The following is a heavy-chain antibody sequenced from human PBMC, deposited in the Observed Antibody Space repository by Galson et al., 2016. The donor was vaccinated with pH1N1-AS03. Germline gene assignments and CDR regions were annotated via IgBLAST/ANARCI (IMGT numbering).Heavy chain of an antibody. Sequence: SLRLSCAASGFTFSSYGMHWVRQAPGKGLEWVAVIRYDGSHKYYADSVKGRFTISRDNSDNTVSLQVNNLKHDDAAVYYCAKEGPVGASPNWYLDLWGRGTLVTVSP. J-gene: IGHJ2*01. CDR2: IRYDGSHK. CDR1: GFTFSSYG. V-gene: IGHV3-30*02. CDR3: AKEGPVGASPNWYLDL. D-gene: IGHD1-26*01.